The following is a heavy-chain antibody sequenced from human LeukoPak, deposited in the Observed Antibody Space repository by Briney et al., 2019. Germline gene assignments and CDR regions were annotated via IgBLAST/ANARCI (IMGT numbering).Heavy chain of an antibody. D-gene: IGHD6-19*01. Sequence: GGSLRLSCAASGFTFSSYSMSWVRQAPGKGLEWVSSISTSSSYIYYADSVKGRFTISRDNSKNTLYLQMNSLRAEDTAVYYCAASFTTVAGTFDPWGQGTLVTVSS. CDR1: GFTFSSYS. CDR2: ISTSSSYI. V-gene: IGHV3-21*01. J-gene: IGHJ5*02. CDR3: AASFTTVAGTFDP.